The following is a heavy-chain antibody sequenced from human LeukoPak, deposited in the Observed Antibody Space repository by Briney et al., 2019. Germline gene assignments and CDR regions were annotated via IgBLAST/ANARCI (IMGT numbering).Heavy chain of an antibody. CDR2: IIPVLGIA. CDR1: GGTLSSYA. V-gene: IGHV1-69*04. CDR3: ARIILTYYDFWSGYSPKPTYLAY. Sequence: AVKVSCKASGGTLSSYAISWVRQAPGQGLEWMGRIIPVLGIANYAQKFQGRVTMTTDTSTSTAYMELRSLRYGDTAVYYCARIILTYYDFWSGYSPKPTYLAYWGEGSLLTVYS. D-gene: IGHD3-3*01. J-gene: IGHJ4*02.